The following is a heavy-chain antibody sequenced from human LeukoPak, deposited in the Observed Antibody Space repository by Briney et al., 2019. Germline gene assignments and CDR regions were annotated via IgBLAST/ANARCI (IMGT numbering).Heavy chain of an antibody. D-gene: IGHD2-2*01. V-gene: IGHV3-30-3*01. CDR3: ARDWGVPAAIARRPYNWFDP. CDR1: GFTFSSYA. J-gene: IGHJ5*02. Sequence: GGSLRLSCAASGFTFSSYAMHWVCQAPGKGLEWVAVISYDGSNKYYADSVKGRFTISRDNSKNTLYLQMNSLRAEDTAVYYCARDWGVPAAIARRPYNWFDPWGQGTLVTVSS. CDR2: ISYDGSNK.